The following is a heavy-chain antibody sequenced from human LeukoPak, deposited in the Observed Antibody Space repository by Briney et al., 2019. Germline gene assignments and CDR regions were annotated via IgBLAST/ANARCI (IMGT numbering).Heavy chain of an antibody. J-gene: IGHJ5*02. V-gene: IGHV3-7*01. CDR3: ARGASSGSS. Sequence: GGSLRLSCAASGFTLSSYWMSWVRQAPGKGLEWVANINQDGSEKYYVDSVKGRFTISRDNAKNSLYLQMNSLRAEDTGVYDCARGASSGSSWGQGTLVTVSS. CDR1: GFTLSSYW. D-gene: IGHD3-10*01. CDR2: INQDGSEK.